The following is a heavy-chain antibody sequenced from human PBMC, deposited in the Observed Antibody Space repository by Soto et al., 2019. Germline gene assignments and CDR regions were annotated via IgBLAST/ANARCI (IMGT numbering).Heavy chain of an antibody. CDR1: GDAFTNYI. CDR3: ARGRDQPPVGLYFDS. CDR2: IIPMFGTP. V-gene: IGHV1-69*01. D-gene: IGHD1-26*01. J-gene: IGHJ4*02. Sequence: QVQLVQSGAEVKKPGSSVKVSCKASGDAFTNYIFDWVRQAPGQGLEWMGGIIPMFGTPKYAQTFQDRVTSSADVSTGTAYLELTSLRFDDTAVYYCARGRDQPPVGLYFDSCGEGTRVTVSS.